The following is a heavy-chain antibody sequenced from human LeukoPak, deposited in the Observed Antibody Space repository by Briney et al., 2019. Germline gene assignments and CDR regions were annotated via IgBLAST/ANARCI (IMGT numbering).Heavy chain of an antibody. Sequence: GSLRLSCAASGFTFSSYSMNWVRQAPGKGLEWIGEINHSGSTNYNPSLKSRVTISVDTSKNQFSLKLSSVTAADTAVYYCARAHVPTIFGVVIAYYFDYWGQGTLVTVSS. V-gene: IGHV4-34*01. CDR2: INHSGST. CDR1: GFTFSSYS. J-gene: IGHJ4*02. CDR3: ARAHVPTIFGVVIAYYFDY. D-gene: IGHD3-3*01.